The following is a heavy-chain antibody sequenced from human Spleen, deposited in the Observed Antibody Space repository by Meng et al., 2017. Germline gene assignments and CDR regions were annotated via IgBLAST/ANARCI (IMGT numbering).Heavy chain of an antibody. V-gene: IGHV3-21*01. D-gene: IGHD3-22*01. J-gene: IGHJ4*02. CDR1: GFTFSSYS. CDR2: ISSSSSYI. Sequence: GESLKISCAASGFTFSSYSMNWVRQAPGKGLEWVSSISSSSSYIYYADSVKGRFTISRDNAKNSLYLQMNSLRAEDTAVYYCARGPIVVQLDYWGQGTLVTVSS. CDR3: ARGPIVVQLDY.